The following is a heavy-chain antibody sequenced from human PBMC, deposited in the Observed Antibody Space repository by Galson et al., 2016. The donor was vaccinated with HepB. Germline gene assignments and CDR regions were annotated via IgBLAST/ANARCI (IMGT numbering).Heavy chain of an antibody. V-gene: IGHV6-1*01. Sequence: CAISGDSVSSNNAAWNWIRQSPSRGLEWLGKTYYRSKWYNAYAESMKSRITITPDTSKNQFSLKLSSVTAADTAVYYCATRSRAAMPAFGIQRPNYYMDVWGKGTTVTVSS. J-gene: IGHJ6*03. CDR2: TYYRSKWYN. CDR3: ATRSRAAMPAFGIQRPNYYMDV. D-gene: IGHD2-2*01. CDR1: GDSVSSNNAA.